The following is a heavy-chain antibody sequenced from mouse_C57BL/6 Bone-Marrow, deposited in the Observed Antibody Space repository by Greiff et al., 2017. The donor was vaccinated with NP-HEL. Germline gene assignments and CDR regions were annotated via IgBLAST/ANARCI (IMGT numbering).Heavy chain of an antibody. CDR3: TTPTMVTYYFVY. Sequence: EVQLQQSGAELVRPGASVKLSCTASGFNIKDDYMHWVKQRPEQGLEWIGWIDPENGDTEYASKFQGKATITADTSSNTAYLQLSSQTSEDTAVYYCTTPTMVTYYFVYWGRGTTLTVSS. D-gene: IGHD2-9*01. CDR1: GFNIKDDY. CDR2: IDPENGDT. J-gene: IGHJ2*01. V-gene: IGHV14-4*01.